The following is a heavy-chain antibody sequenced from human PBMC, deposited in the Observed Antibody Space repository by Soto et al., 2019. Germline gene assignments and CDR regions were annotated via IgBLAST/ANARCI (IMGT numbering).Heavy chain of an antibody. V-gene: IGHV3-7*01. D-gene: IGHD3-16*01. CDR1: GFTFSEYW. Sequence: EAQLVESGGGLVQPGGSLRVSCAVSGFTFSEYWMSWVRQAPGKGLEWVAKIKQDGSEKDYVDSVKGRFTISRDNANNSLYLHMYNLRVEDTAIYYCARGGRGAYDWFDPWGQGTLVTVSS. CDR2: IKQDGSEK. J-gene: IGHJ5*02. CDR3: ARGGRGAYDWFDP.